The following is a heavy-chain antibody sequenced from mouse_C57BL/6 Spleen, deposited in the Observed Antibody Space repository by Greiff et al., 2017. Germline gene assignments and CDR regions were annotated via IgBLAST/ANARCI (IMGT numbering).Heavy chain of an antibody. J-gene: IGHJ2*01. V-gene: IGHV3-6*01. CDR3: ARVYDYGSSYPYYFDY. CDR2: ISYDGSN. D-gene: IGHD1-1*01. CDR1: GYSITSGYY. Sequence: EVKLQESGPGLVKPSQSLSLTCSVTGYSITSGYYWNWIRQFPGNQLEWMGYISYDGSNNYNPSLKNRISITRDTSKNQFCLKLTSVTTEDTATYYCARVYDYGSSYPYYFDYWGQGTTLTVSS.